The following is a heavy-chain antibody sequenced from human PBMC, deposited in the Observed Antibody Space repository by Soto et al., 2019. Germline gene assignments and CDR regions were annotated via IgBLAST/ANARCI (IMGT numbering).Heavy chain of an antibody. CDR1: GYSSTSYW. J-gene: IGHJ6*02. CDR2: IDPSDSYT. CDR3: ARLPSSVAVAQYYYYGMDV. D-gene: IGHD6-19*01. Sequence: GESLKISCKGSGYSSTSYWISWVRQMPGKGLEWMGRIDPSDSYTNYSPSFQGHVTISADKSISTAYLQWSSLKASDTAMYYCARLPSSVAVAQYYYYGMDVWGQGTTVTVSS. V-gene: IGHV5-10-1*01.